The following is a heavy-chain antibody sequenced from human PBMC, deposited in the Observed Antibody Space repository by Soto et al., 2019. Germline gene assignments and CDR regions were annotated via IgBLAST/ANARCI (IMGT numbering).Heavy chain of an antibody. Sequence: QLQLQESGPGLVKPSETLSLTCTVSGASIRSSAYWGWIRQPPGKGLEWIGSIYSIGNPYYNPSLKRGVTISAATSKNQFSLNLISVTAAGTAVYYCRRSSRYSTDGWGQGITVTVSS. V-gene: IGHV4-39*01. CDR3: RRSSRYSTDG. CDR1: GASIRSSAY. D-gene: IGHD6-19*01. J-gene: IGHJ6*02. CDR2: IYSIGNP.